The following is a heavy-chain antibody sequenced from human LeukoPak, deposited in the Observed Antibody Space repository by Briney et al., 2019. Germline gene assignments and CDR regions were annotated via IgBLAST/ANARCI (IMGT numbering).Heavy chain of an antibody. V-gene: IGHV6-1*01. CDR2: TYYRSKWYN. D-gene: IGHD5-18*01. CDR1: GDSVSSNSSA. CDR3: ARIGYSYGGP. J-gene: IGHJ5*02. Sequence: SQTLSLTCAISGDSVSSNSSAWNWIRQSPSRGLEWLGRTYYRSKWYNDYAVSVKGRITINPDTSKKHFSLQLNSVTPEDTAIYYCARIGYSYGGPWGQGTLVTVSS.